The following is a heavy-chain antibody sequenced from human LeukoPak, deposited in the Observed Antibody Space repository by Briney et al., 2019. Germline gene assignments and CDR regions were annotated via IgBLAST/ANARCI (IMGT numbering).Heavy chain of an antibody. D-gene: IGHD2-21*02. Sequence: PGGSLRLSCAASGFTFRLFGMHWVRQAPGKGLEWVSFIRFDGSNTYHADSVKGRFTISRDNSKNPLYLQMNSLTSEDTAVYYCAKVKTDILIPDSWGQGTLVTVSS. CDR2: IRFDGSNT. CDR1: GFTFRLFG. J-gene: IGHJ4*02. CDR3: AKVKTDILIPDS. V-gene: IGHV3-30*02.